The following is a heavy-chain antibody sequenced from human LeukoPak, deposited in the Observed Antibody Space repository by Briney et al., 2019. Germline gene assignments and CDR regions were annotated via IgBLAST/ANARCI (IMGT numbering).Heavy chain of an antibody. CDR3: AREIDYDSTAYVY. CDR1: GVSISSSPYH. Sequence: SETLSLTCSVSGVSISSSPYHWGWIRQPPGKGLEWIGSIYYSGSSYSNPPLQSRVTMSIDTAKNQFSLKLSSVTAADTAVYYCAREIDYDSTAYVYWGRGTLVNVSS. CDR2: IYYSGSS. J-gene: IGHJ4*02. V-gene: IGHV4-39*02. D-gene: IGHD3-22*01.